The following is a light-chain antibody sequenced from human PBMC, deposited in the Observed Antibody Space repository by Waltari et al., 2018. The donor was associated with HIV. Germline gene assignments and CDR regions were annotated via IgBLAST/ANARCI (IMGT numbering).Light chain of an antibody. CDR2: GAS. CDR1: QSVSSSY. J-gene: IGKJ2*01. CDR3: QQYGSSRGYT. Sequence: EIVLTQSPGTLSLSPGERATLSCRASQSVSSSYLAWYQQKPGQAPRLLIYGASSRATGIPDRFSGSGSVTDFTLTISRLEPEDFAVYYCQQYGSSRGYTFGQGTTLEIK. V-gene: IGKV3-20*01.